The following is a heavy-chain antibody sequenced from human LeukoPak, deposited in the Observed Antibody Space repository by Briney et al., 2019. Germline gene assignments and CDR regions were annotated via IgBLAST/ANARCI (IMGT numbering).Heavy chain of an antibody. Sequence: ASVKVSCKVSGYTLTELSMHWVRQAPGKGLEWMGGFDPEAGETIYAQKFQGRVTMTEDTSTDTAYMELSSLRSEDTAVYYCATAPQDWIYFFDYWGQGTLVTVSS. CDR1: GYTLTELS. J-gene: IGHJ4*02. V-gene: IGHV1-24*01. CDR2: FDPEAGET. D-gene: IGHD1-1*01. CDR3: ATAPQDWIYFFDY.